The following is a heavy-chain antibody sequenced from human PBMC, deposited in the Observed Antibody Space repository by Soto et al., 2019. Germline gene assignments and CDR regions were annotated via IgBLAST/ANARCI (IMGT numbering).Heavy chain of an antibody. CDR1: GYSFIGYG. Sequence: ASVKVSCKASGYSFIGYGLSWVRQAPGQGLEWMGWISVYNGKTNYAQKFQDRVTMTPDTSTSTVYMELRSLRSDDTAVYYCARGRRPLIGGCYDTSGYFDYWGQGTLVTVSS. J-gene: IGHJ4*02. D-gene: IGHD3-22*01. CDR2: ISVYNGKT. CDR3: ARGRRPLIGGCYDTSGYFDY. V-gene: IGHV1-18*01.